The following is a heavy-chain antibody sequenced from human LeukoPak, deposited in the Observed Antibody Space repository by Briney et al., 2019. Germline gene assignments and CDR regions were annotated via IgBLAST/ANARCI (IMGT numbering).Heavy chain of an antibody. D-gene: IGHD2-8*01. V-gene: IGHV1-2*02. CDR2: INPNSGGT. Sequence: GASVKVSCKASGYTXTGYYVHWVRQAPGQGLEWMGWINPNSGGTNYAQKFQGRVTMTRDTSISTAYMELSRLRSDDTAVYYCARRAYCTNGVCYTGGVDYWGQGTLVTVSS. J-gene: IGHJ4*02. CDR3: ARRAYCTNGVCYTGGVDY. CDR1: GYTXTGYY.